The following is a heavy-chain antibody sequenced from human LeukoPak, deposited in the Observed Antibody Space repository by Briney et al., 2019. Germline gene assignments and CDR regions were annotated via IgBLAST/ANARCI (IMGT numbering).Heavy chain of an antibody. CDR3: ARASAAGNDY. CDR2: TRNKANSYTT. J-gene: IGHJ4*02. CDR1: GFTFSDHY. Sequence: GGSLRLSCAASGFTFSDHYMDWVRQAPGKGLEWVGRTRNKANSYTTEYAASVKGRFTISRDDSKNSLYLQMNSLKTEDTAVYYCARASAAGNDYWGQGTLVTVSS. D-gene: IGHD6-13*01. V-gene: IGHV3-72*01.